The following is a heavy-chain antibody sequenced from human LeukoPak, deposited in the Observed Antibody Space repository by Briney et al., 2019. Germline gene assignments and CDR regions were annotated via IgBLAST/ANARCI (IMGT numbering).Heavy chain of an antibody. Sequence: SETLSLTCTVSGGSISSSSYYWGWIRQPPGKGLEWIGSIYYSGSTYYNPSLKSRVTISVDTSKNQFSLKLSSVTAADTAVYYCARLVLASYFDYWGQGTLVTVSS. D-gene: IGHD2-15*01. CDR1: GGSISSSSYY. CDR2: IYYSGST. V-gene: IGHV4-39*01. J-gene: IGHJ4*02. CDR3: ARLVLASYFDY.